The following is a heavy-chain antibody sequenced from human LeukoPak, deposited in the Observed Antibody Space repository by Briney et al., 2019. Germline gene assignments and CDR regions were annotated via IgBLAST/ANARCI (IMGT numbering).Heavy chain of an antibody. CDR3: ARDRDIVVVPAAMHYYYGMDV. V-gene: IGHV1-18*01. CDR1: GYTFTSYG. D-gene: IGHD2-2*01. J-gene: IGHJ6*02. CDR2: ISAYNGNT. Sequence: ASVKVSCKASGYTFTSYGISWVRQAPGQGLEWMGWISAYNGNTNYAQKLLGRVTMTTDTSTSTAYMELRSLRSDDTAVYYCARDRDIVVVPAAMHYYYGMDVWGQGTTVTVSS.